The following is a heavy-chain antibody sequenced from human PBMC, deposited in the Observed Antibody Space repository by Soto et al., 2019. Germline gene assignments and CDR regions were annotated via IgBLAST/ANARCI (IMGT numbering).Heavy chain of an antibody. V-gene: IGHV4-31*03. Sequence: SETLSLTCTVSGDSISSGGSYWTWIRQHPGKGLEWIGYTYYIGSPYYNPSLQSRVTISVDTSKNQVSLKLSSVTAADTAVYYASARGKVEAISFYGLDVWGQGTTVTVSS. CDR2: TYYIGSP. CDR3: SARGKVEAISFYGLDV. D-gene: IGHD1-26*01. J-gene: IGHJ6*02. CDR1: GDSISSGGSY.